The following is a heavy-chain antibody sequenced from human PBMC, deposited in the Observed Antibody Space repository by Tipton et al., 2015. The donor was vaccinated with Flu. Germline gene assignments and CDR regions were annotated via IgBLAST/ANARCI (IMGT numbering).Heavy chain of an antibody. CDR1: GFTVSSNS. CDR3: ARVLSSEYYYGMDV. CDR2: IYSAGST. J-gene: IGHJ6*02. Sequence: GSLRLSCAASGFTVSSNSMSWVRQAPGKGLEWISLIYSAGSTYYADSVKGRFTISRDNSKNTVFLQMDTLRAEDTAVHYCARVLSSEYYYGMDVWGQGTTVTVSS. V-gene: IGHV3-53*01. D-gene: IGHD3-16*02.